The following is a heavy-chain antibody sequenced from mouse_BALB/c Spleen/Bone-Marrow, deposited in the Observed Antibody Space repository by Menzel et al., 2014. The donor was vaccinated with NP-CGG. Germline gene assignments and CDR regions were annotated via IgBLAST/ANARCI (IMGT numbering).Heavy chain of an antibody. J-gene: IGHJ2*01. Sequence: EVLLVESGGGLVQPGGSRKLSCAASGFTFSSFGMHWVRQAPEKVLEWVAYISSGSSTFYYADKVKGRFTVSRDNPKNTLFLQRTGLRSEDTAMYYCAREGGACAGVDYWGQGTTLTVSS. CDR3: AREGGACAGVDY. D-gene: IGHD1-1*02. CDR2: ISSGSSTF. CDR1: GFTFSSFG. V-gene: IGHV5-17*02.